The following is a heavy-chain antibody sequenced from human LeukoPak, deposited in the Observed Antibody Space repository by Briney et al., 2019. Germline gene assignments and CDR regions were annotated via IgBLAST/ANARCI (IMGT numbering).Heavy chain of an antibody. CDR1: GGSISSGGYY. CDR2: IYYSGST. Sequence: SQTPSLTCTVSGGSISSGGYYWSWIRQHPGKGLEWIVYIYYSGSTYYNPSLKSRVTISVDTSKNQFSLKLSSVTAADTAVYYCARGQGYCSSTSCYVGIWFDPWGQGTLVTVSS. D-gene: IGHD2-2*01. CDR3: ARGQGYCSSTSCYVGIWFDP. V-gene: IGHV4-31*03. J-gene: IGHJ5*02.